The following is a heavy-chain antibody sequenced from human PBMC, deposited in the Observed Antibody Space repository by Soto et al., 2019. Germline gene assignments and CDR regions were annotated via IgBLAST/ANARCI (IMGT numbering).Heavy chain of an antibody. Sequence: EVELLESGGDLVQPGGSLRLSCVASGFAFSNYALSWVRQAPGKGLEWVSAIRGGGDNIRYVDSVKGRFTISRDNSKNTMYLQMDSLRAEDTAVYYCAKARYDDGWYVFDSWGQGTLVTVSS. D-gene: IGHD6-19*01. CDR2: IRGGGDNI. J-gene: IGHJ4*02. CDR1: GFAFSNYA. CDR3: AKARYDDGWYVFDS. V-gene: IGHV3-23*01.